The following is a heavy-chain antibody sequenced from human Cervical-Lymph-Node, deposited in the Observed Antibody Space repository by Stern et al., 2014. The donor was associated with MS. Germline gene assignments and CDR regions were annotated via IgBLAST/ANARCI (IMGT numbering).Heavy chain of an antibody. Sequence: EGQLLESGGGLVQPWESLTLSCVASGFTFSVYWISWVRQASWKGPEWVANIRDDGSDKYYVDSVKGRFTISRDNAKNSLYLQMNSLRGEDTAVYFCGRFTRGSPSDYWGQGTQVTVSP. V-gene: IGHV3-7*01. D-gene: IGHD3-10*01. CDR1: GFTFSVYW. CDR3: GRFTRGSPSDY. J-gene: IGHJ4*02. CDR2: IRDDGSDK.